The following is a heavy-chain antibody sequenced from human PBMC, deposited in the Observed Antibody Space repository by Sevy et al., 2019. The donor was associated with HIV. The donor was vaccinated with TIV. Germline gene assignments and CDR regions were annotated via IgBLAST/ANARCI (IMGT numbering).Heavy chain of an antibody. Sequence: GGSLRLSCTTSGFTIGDYAMNWVRQAPGKGLEWVAFLKCKADGGRVDHAASVKGRFTISRDDSKSIAYLQMNDLTTEDTGVYYCTRWKGLQSIFDYWGQGALVTVSS. D-gene: IGHD1-1*01. CDR2: LKCKADGGRV. J-gene: IGHJ4*02. CDR3: TRWKGLQSIFDY. CDR1: GFTIGDYA. V-gene: IGHV3-49*04.